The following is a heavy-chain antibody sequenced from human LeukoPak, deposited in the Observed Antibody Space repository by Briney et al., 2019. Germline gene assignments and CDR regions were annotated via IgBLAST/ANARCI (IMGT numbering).Heavy chain of an antibody. CDR3: AKDLCLANGRYCTKGVCYCGFDY. Sequence: GGSLRLSCAASGFTFSSYAMSWVRQAPGKGLEWVSTISGSDDSTYYADSVKGRFTISRDNSKNTLYLQTNSLRAEDTAVYYCAKDLCLANGRYCTKGVCYCGFDYWGQGTLVTVSS. CDR2: ISGSDDST. J-gene: IGHJ4*02. D-gene: IGHD2-8*01. CDR1: GFTFSSYA. V-gene: IGHV3-23*01.